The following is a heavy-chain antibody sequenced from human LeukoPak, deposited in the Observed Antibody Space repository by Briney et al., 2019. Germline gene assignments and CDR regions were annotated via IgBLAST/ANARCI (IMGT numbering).Heavy chain of an antibody. J-gene: IGHJ3*02. D-gene: IGHD3-22*01. Sequence: GGSLRLSCAASGFTFSNAWMSRVRQAPGKGLEWVGRIKSKTDGGTTDYAAPVKGRFTISRDDSKNTLYLQMNSLKTEDTAVYYCTTAMWWRLLLRGAFDIWGQGTMVTVSS. CDR3: TTAMWWRLLLRGAFDI. CDR1: GFTFSNAW. V-gene: IGHV3-15*01. CDR2: IKSKTDGGTT.